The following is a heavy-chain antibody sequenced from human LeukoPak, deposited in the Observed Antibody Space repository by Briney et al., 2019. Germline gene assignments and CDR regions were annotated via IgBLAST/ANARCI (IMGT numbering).Heavy chain of an antibody. V-gene: IGHV4-39*07. D-gene: IGHD2-2*01. CDR2: IYYSGST. CDR1: GGSISSSSYY. CDR3: VVVPAAILKWFDP. Sequence: SETLSLTCTVSGGSISSSSYYWGWIRQPPGKGLEWIGSIYYSGSTYYNPSLKSRVTISVDTSKNQFSLKLSSVTAADTAVYYCVVVPAAILKWFDPWGQGTLVTVSS. J-gene: IGHJ5*02.